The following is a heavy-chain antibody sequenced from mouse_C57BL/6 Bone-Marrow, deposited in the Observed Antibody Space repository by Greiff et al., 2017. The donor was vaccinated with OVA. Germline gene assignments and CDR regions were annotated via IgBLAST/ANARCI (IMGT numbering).Heavy chain of an antibody. CDR2: IHPRSGST. CDR1: GYTFTSYW. J-gene: IGHJ3*01. D-gene: IGHD2-2*01. V-gene: IGHV1-64*01. CDR3: ANCGYNTPWFAY. Sequence: QVQLQQSGAELVKPGASVKLSCKASGYTFTSYWMDWVKQRPGQGLEWIGMIHPRSGSTNYNEKFKGKATLTADKSSSTAYMQLSSLTSEDSAVXYSANCGYNTPWFAYWGQGTLVTVSA.